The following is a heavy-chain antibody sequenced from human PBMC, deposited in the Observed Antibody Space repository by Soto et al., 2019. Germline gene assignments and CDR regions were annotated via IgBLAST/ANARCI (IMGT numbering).Heavy chain of an antibody. Sequence: GGSLRLSCAASGFTFSSNAMSWVRQAPGKGLEWVSGITGSGGITDYADSVKGRFTISRDNSKSTLYLQMNSLRVEDTAVYYCAKDIVKYTYGACDYWGQGALVTVSS. J-gene: IGHJ4*02. D-gene: IGHD5-18*01. V-gene: IGHV3-23*01. CDR2: ITGSGGIT. CDR1: GFTFSSNA. CDR3: AKDIVKYTYGACDY.